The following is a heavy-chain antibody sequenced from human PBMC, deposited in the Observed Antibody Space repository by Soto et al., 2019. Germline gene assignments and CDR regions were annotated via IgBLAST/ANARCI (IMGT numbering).Heavy chain of an antibody. D-gene: IGHD3-16*01. CDR2: IRSNADGGTV. V-gene: IGHV3-15*01. J-gene: IGHJ6*02. Sequence: PXGCLRLSCRTFGFIFSKSCMRWVRQAPGKGLEWVGRIRSNADGGTVEYAAPVKGRFIISRDDSTNTLYLQMNSLDSEDTGVYYCTAEGVGGVVLSGMDVWGQGTAVTVPS. CDR3: TAEGVGGVVLSGMDV. CDR1: GFIFSKSC.